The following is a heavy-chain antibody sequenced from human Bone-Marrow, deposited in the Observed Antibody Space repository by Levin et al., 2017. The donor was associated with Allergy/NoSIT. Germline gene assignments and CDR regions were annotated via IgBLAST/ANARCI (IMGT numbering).Heavy chain of an antibody. D-gene: IGHD3-22*01. CDR2: IYYTGST. CDR1: GASISGYY. Sequence: NPSETLSLTCTVSGASISGYYWSWIRQPPGKGLEWIGYIYYTGSTNYNPSLKSRVTISVDTSKNQFSLKLRSVTAADTAVYYCARVGGDYYDSTGYYYYWGQGTLVTVSS. V-gene: IGHV4-59*01. CDR3: ARVGGDYYDSTGYYYY. J-gene: IGHJ4*02.